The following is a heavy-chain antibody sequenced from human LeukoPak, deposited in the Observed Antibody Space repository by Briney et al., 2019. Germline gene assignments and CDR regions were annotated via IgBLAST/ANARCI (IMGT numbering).Heavy chain of an antibody. CDR2: IITSSSYI. CDR3: ATVYYYASGNYRYYMDV. V-gene: IGHV3-21*01. D-gene: IGHD3-10*01. Sequence: GGSLRLSCAASGFTFSSYSMNWVRQAPGKGLEWVSSIITSSSYIYYADSVKGRFTISRDNSKNTLYLQMNSLRAEDTAVYYCATVYYYASGNYRYYMDVWGRGTTVTISS. CDR1: GFTFSSYS. J-gene: IGHJ6*03.